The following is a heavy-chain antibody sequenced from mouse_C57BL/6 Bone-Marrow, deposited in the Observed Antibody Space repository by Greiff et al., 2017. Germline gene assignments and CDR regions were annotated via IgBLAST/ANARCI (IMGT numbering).Heavy chain of an antibody. CDR3: ARTGRRSYWYFDV. CDR2: IYPRSGNT. CDR1: GYTFTSYG. V-gene: IGHV1-81*01. J-gene: IGHJ1*03. Sequence: VKLQESGAELARPGASVKLSCKASGYTFTSYGISWVKQRTGQGLEWIGEIYPRSGNTYYNEKFKGKATLTADKSSSTAYMELRSLTSEDSAVYFCARTGRRSYWYFDVWGTGTTVTVSS.